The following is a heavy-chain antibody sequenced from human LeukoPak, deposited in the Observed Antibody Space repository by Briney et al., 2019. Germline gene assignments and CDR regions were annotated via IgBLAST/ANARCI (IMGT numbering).Heavy chain of an antibody. CDR1: GFTFSSYA. Sequence: GGSLRLSCAASGFTFSSYAMHWVRQAPGKGLEWVAVISYDGSNKYYADSVKGRFTISRDNSKNTLYLQMNSLRAEDTAVYYCARDRGRYYYGSGSYSGPDYWGREPWSPSPQ. CDR2: ISYDGSNK. D-gene: IGHD3-10*01. CDR3: ARDRGRYYYGSGSYSGPDY. J-gene: IGHJ4*02. V-gene: IGHV3-30*04.